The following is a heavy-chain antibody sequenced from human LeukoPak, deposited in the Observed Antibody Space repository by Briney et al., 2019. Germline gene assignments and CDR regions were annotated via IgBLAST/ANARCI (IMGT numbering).Heavy chain of an antibody. CDR3: AKDLGDGIFDY. V-gene: IGHV3-30*18. CDR1: GFTFSSYG. D-gene: IGHD3-10*01. Sequence: GGSLRFSCAASGFTFSSYGMHWVRQAPGKGLEWVAVISYDGSNKYYADSVKGRFTISRDNSKNTLYLQMNSLRAEDTAVYYCAKDLGDGIFDYWGQGTLVTVSS. CDR2: ISYDGSNK. J-gene: IGHJ4*02.